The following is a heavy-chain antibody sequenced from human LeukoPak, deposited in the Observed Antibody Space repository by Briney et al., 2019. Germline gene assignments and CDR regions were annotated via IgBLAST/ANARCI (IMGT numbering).Heavy chain of an antibody. CDR2: INHSGRT. V-gene: IGHV4-34*01. CDR3: ARPYYSGTYWFDS. CDR1: GGSFSSYY. J-gene: IGHJ5*01. Sequence: SETLSLTCAVVGGSFSSYYWSWIRQTPGKGLEWIGEINHSGRTNYNPSLKSRVTLSVDTSKNQFSLKMSSVTAADTAVYYCARPYYSGTYWFDSWGQGTLVTVSS. D-gene: IGHD1-7*01.